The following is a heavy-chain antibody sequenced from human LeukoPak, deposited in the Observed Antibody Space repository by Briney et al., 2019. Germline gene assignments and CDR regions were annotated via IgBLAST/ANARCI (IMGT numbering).Heavy chain of an antibody. CDR2: INHSGST. CDR1: GGSFSGYY. Sequence: SETLSLTCAVYGGSFSGYYWSWIRQPPGKGLEWIGEINHSGSTNYNPSLKSRVTISVDTSKNQFSLKLSSVTAADTAVYYCARVGAGNDHWGQGALVTVSS. D-gene: IGHD1-26*01. CDR3: ARVGAGNDH. J-gene: IGHJ4*02. V-gene: IGHV4-34*01.